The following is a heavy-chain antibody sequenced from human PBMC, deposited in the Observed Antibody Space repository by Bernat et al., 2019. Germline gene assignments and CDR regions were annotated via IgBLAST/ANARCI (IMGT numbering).Heavy chain of an antibody. CDR3: TTDRSRTVTYEDDY. Sequence: EVQLVESGGGLVKPGGSLRLSCAASGFTFCNAWMSWVRQAPGKGLEWVGRIKSKTDGGTTDYAAPVKGRFTISRDDSKNTLYLQMNSLKTEDTAVYYCTTDRSRTVTYEDDYWGQGTLVTVSS. D-gene: IGHD4-17*01. V-gene: IGHV3-15*01. CDR2: IKSKTDGGTT. J-gene: IGHJ4*02. CDR1: GFTFCNAW.